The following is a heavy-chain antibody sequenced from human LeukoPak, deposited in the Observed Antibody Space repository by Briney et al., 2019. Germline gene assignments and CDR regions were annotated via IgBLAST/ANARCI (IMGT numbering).Heavy chain of an antibody. V-gene: IGHV3-30*02. CDR1: GFTFSSYG. D-gene: IGHD6-6*01. CDR2: IRYDGSNK. Sequence: PGGSLRLSCAASGFTFSSYGMHWVRQAPGKGLEWVAFIRYDGSNKYYADSVKGRFTISRDNSKNTLYLQMNSLRAEDTAVYYCAKPPRYSGSYPDYWGQGTLVTVSS. J-gene: IGHJ4*02. CDR3: AKPPRYSGSYPDY.